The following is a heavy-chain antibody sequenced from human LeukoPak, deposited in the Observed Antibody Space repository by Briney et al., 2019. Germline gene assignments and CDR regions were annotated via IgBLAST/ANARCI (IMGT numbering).Heavy chain of an antibody. CDR3: ARDSLTIFGVVIIAPFNYYYYYGMDV. D-gene: IGHD3-3*01. J-gene: IGHJ6*02. CDR2: ISAYNGNT. CDR1: GYTFTSYG. V-gene: IGHV1-18*01. Sequence: ASVKVSCKASGYTFTSYGISWVRQAPGLGLEWMGWISAYNGNTNYAQKLQGRVTMTTDTSTSTAYMELRSLRSDDTAVYYCARDSLTIFGVVIIAPFNYYYYYGMDVWGQGTTVTVSS.